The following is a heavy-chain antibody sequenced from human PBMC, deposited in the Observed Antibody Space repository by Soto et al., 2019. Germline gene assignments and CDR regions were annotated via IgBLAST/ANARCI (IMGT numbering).Heavy chain of an antibody. V-gene: IGHV3-33*01. J-gene: IGHJ4*02. Sequence: PGGSLRLSCAASGFTFSSYGMHWVRQAPGKGLEWVAVIWYDGSSKYYADSVKGRFTISRDNSKNTLYLQMNSLRAEDTAVYYCAREGGYCSGGSCYSGAALDYWGQGTLVTVSS. D-gene: IGHD2-15*01. CDR1: GFTFSSYG. CDR3: AREGGYCSGGSCYSGAALDY. CDR2: IWYDGSSK.